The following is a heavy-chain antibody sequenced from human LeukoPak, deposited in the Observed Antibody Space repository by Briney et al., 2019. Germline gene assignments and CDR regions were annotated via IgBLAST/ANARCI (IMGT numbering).Heavy chain of an antibody. D-gene: IGHD5-18*01. CDR2: IYYSGST. J-gene: IGHJ1*01. V-gene: IGHV4-39*07. CDR3: ARGRRGYSYVSFQH. CDR1: GGSISSSSYY. Sequence: SETLSLTCTVSGGSISSSSYYWGWIRQPPGKGLEWIGSIYYSGSTYYNPSLKSRVTISVDTSKNQFSLKLSSVTAADTAVYYCARGRRGYSYVSFQHWGQGTLVTVSS.